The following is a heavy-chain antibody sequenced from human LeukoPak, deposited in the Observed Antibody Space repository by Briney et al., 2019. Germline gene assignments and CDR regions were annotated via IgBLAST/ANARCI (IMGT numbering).Heavy chain of an antibody. CDR1: GYRFTNDW. V-gene: IGHV5-51*01. D-gene: IGHD1-26*01. Sequence: GESLQFSCKASGYRFTNDWIGWVRPVPRKGRGWMGMIYPVDSDIRYTPSFQGQVTISADKSTSTAYLQWSSLSPPGTAMYYCGRHLLTRGGSYYFYFSGQ. CDR3: GRHLLTRGGSYYFYF. J-gene: IGHJ4*01. CDR2: IYPVDSDI.